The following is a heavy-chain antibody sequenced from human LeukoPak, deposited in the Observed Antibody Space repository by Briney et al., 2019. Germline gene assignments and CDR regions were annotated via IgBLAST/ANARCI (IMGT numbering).Heavy chain of an antibody. CDR3: AKDRSTYYYDSSGYYPDTFDI. V-gene: IGHV3-30*18. CDR2: ISYDGSNK. J-gene: IGHJ3*02. Sequence: GRSLRLSCAASGFSFSSYGIHWVRQAPGKGLEWVAVISYDGSNKYYADSVKGRFTISRDNSKNTLYLQMNSLRAEDTAVYYCAKDRSTYYYDSSGYYPDTFDIWGQGTMVTVSS. D-gene: IGHD3-22*01. CDR1: GFSFSSYG.